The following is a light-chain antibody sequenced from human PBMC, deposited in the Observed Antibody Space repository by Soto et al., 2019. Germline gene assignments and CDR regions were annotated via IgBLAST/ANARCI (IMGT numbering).Light chain of an antibody. CDR3: QQYNSYPYT. CDR2: KAS. J-gene: IGKJ2*01. V-gene: IGKV1-5*03. Sequence: DIQMTQSPSTLYASVGDRVTITCRASQSISSWLAWYQQKPGKAPKLLIYKASSLESGVPSRFSGSGSGTEFTLTISSRQPDDFATYCCQQYNSYPYTFGQGTKLEIK. CDR1: QSISSW.